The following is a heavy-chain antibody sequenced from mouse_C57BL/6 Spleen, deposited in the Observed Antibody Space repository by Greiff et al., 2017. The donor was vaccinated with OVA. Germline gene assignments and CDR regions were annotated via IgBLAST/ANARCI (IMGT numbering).Heavy chain of an antibody. D-gene: IGHD2-1*01. Sequence: VQLQQSGPVLVKPGASVKMSCKASGYTFTDYYMNWVKQSPGKSLEWIGVINPYNGGTSYNAKFKGKATLTVDKSSSTAYMELNSLTSDDSAVYSGAIYYLDYWGQGTTLTVSS. V-gene: IGHV1-19*01. J-gene: IGHJ2*01. CDR2: INPYNGGT. CDR3: AIYYLDY. CDR1: GYTFTDYY.